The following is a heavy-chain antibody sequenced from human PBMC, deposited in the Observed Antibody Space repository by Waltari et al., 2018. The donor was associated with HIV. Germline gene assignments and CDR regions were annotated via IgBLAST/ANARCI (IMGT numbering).Heavy chain of an antibody. D-gene: IGHD3-22*01. CDR3: ARVPLWLLPYFDY. CDR2: ISYDGSNK. CDR1: GFTFSSYA. J-gene: IGHJ4*02. Sequence: QVQLVESGGGVVQPGRSLRLSCAASGFTFSSYAMHWVRKAPGKGLEWVAVISYDGSNKYYADSVKGRFTISRDNSKNTLYLQMNSLRAEDTAVYYCARVPLWLLPYFDYWGQGTLVTVSS. V-gene: IGHV3-30-3*01.